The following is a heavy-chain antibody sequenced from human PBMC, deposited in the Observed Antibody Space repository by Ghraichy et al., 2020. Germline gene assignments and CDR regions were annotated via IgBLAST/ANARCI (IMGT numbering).Heavy chain of an antibody. CDR2: INHSGST. V-gene: IGHV4-34*01. J-gene: IGHJ6*03. CDR1: GGSFSGYY. Sequence: SETLSLTCAVYGGSFSGYYWSWIRQPPGKGLEWIGEINHSGSTNYNPSLKSRVTISVDTSKNQFSLKLSSVTAADTAVYYCARVRKQWPPRDYYYMDVWGKGTTVTVSS. CDR3: ARVRKQWPPRDYYYMDV. D-gene: IGHD6-19*01.